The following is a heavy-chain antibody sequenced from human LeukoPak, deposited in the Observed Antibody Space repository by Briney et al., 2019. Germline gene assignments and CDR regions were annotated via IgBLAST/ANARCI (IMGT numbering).Heavy chain of an antibody. Sequence: GSVKVSCKASGYTFTSYYMHWVRQAPGQGLEWMGIINPSGGSTSYAQKFQGRVTMTRDMSTSTVYMELSSLRSEDTAVYYCARDPHYYDILTGYYLGSAFDIWGQGTMVTVSS. D-gene: IGHD3-9*01. CDR3: ARDPHYYDILTGYYLGSAFDI. J-gene: IGHJ3*02. CDR2: INPSGGST. CDR1: GYTFTSYY. V-gene: IGHV1-46*01.